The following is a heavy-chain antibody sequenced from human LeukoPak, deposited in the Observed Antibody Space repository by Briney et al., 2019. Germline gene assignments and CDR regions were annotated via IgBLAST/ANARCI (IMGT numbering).Heavy chain of an antibody. CDR3: ARLGAGPTYYDFWSGYSSSYFDY. CDR2: IHYSGNT. J-gene: IGHJ4*02. CDR1: GGSTSSSNFY. Sequence: PSETLSLTCTVSGGSTSSSNFYWGWIRQPPGMGLEWIGGIHYSGNTYYNPSLKSRVTISIDTSKNQFSLKLSSVTAADTAVYYCARLGAGPTYYDFWSGYSSSYFDYWGQGTLVTVSS. V-gene: IGHV4-39*01. D-gene: IGHD3-3*01.